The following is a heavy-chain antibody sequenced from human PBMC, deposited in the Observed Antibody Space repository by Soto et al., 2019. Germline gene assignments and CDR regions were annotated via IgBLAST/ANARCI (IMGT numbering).Heavy chain of an antibody. CDR2: ISEGGGKT. J-gene: IGHJ3*01. D-gene: IGHD6-19*01. CDR1: GFTFSSNA. CDR3: AKSGGNGWFADAFDV. V-gene: IGHV3-23*01. Sequence: GGSLRLSCAASGFTFSSNAMSWVRQAPGKGLEWISAISEGGGKTYYADSVKGRFTISRDNSKNTLDLQMNSLRAEDTAAYYCAKSGGNGWFADAFDVWGQGTMVTVSS.